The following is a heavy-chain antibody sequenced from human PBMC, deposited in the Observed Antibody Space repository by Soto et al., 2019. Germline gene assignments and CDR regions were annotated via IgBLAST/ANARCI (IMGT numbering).Heavy chain of an antibody. Sequence: AGGSLRLSCAASGFTFDDYAMHWVRQAPGKDPEWVSGISWNSGSIGYADSVKGRFTISRDNAKNSLYLQMNSLRAEDTALYYCAKDKAVAGIAYYFDYWGQGTLVTVSS. J-gene: IGHJ4*02. CDR2: ISWNSGSI. V-gene: IGHV3-9*01. D-gene: IGHD6-19*01. CDR3: AKDKAVAGIAYYFDY. CDR1: GFTFDDYA.